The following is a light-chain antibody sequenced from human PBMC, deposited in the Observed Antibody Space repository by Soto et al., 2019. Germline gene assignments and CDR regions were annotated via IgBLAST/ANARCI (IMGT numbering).Light chain of an antibody. CDR1: QSVSSSY. CDR2: GAS. Sequence: DIVLTQSPGTLSLSPGERATLSCRASQSVSSSYLAWYQQKPGQAPRLLIYGASSRATGIPDRFSGSGSGTDFTLTISRLEPEDFAVYYCQQYGSSPWTVGQGTKGDIK. V-gene: IGKV3-20*01. J-gene: IGKJ1*01. CDR3: QQYGSSPWT.